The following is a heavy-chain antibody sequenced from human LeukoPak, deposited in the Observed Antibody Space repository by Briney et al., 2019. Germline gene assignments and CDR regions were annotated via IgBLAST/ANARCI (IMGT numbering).Heavy chain of an antibody. V-gene: IGHV4-34*01. CDR1: GGSISSYY. J-gene: IGHJ5*02. Sequence: SETLSLTCTVSGGSISSYYWSWIRQPPGKGLEWIGEINHSGSTNYNPSLKSRVTISVDTSKNQFSLKLSSVTAADTAVYYCARDIVLMVYAYNWFDPWGQGTLVTVSS. CDR3: ARDIVLMVYAYNWFDP. D-gene: IGHD2-8*01. CDR2: INHSGST.